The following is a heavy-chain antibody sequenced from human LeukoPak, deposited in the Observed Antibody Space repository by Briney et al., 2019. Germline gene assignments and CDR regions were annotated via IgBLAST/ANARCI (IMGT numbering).Heavy chain of an antibody. CDR2: IYTSGST. V-gene: IGHV4-4*07. D-gene: IGHD4-17*01. CDR1: GVSISSYY. CDR3: ARDRTKATTVTTSWYFDL. Sequence: PSETLSLTCTVSGVSISSYYWSWIRQPAGKGLEWIGRIYTSGSTNYNPSLKSRVTMSVDTSKNQFSLKLSSVTAADTAVYYCARDRTKATTVTTSWYFDLWGRGTLVTVSS. J-gene: IGHJ2*01.